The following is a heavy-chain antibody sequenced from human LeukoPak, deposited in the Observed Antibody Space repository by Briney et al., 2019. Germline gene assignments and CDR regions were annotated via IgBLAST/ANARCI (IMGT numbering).Heavy chain of an antibody. J-gene: IGHJ4*02. CDR3: ANHLACGSTSCPPFDD. V-gene: IGHV3-11*04. D-gene: IGHD2-2*01. CDR1: GFTFTDYY. CDR2: IGGVDGTI. Sequence: PGGSLRLSCAASGFTFTDYYMSWIRQAPGKGLEWVSYIGGVDGTIYYADSVKGRFTISRDNAKNSLYLQMNSLRAEDTAAYYCANHLACGSTSCPPFDDWGQGTLVTVSS.